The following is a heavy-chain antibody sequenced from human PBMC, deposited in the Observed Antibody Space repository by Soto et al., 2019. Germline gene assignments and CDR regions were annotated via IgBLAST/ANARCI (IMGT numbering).Heavy chain of an antibody. CDR2: ILHTGGT. CDR1: GGSISGGGFS. J-gene: IGHJ4*02. V-gene: IGHV4-30-2*01. D-gene: IGHD2-15*01. CDR3: ARGRRWYINYFDY. Sequence: PSETLSLTCAVSGGSISGGGFSWSWIRQPPGKGLEWIGYILHTGGTQYNPSLKSRVSMSVDKSKNQFSLKLSSVTAADTAVYYCARGRRWYINYFDYWGQGTLGTVSS.